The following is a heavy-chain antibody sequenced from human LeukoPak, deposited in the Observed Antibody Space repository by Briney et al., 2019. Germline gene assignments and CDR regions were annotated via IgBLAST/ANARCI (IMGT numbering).Heavy chain of an antibody. V-gene: IGHV3-23*01. CDR2: ISDGGTT. CDR1: GFTFGTYG. J-gene: IGHJ4*02. D-gene: IGHD5-18*01. Sequence: GGTLRLSCVASGFTFGTYGMNWVRQAPGKGLEWVSSISDGGTTYYADSVKGRFTVSRDNFKSTLYLQMNSLRVEDTAVYYCAKDRYSYVSGPEYWGQGTLVTVSS. CDR3: AKDRYSYVSGPEY.